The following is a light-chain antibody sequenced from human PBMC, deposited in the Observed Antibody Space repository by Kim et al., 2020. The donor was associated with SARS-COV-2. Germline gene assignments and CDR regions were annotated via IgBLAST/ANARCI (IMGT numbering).Light chain of an antibody. J-gene: IGLJ2*01. CDR3: SSYAGSNNVV. CDR2: EVS. V-gene: IGLV2-8*01. CDR1: SSDVGGYNY. Sequence: GQSVTISCTGNSSDVGGYNYVSWYQQHPGKAPKLMIYEVSKRPSGVPDRFSGSKSGNTASLTVSGLQAEDEADYYCSSYAGSNNVVFGGGTQLTVL.